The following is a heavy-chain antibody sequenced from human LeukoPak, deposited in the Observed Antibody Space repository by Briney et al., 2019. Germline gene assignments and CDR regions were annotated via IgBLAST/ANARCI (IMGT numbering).Heavy chain of an antibody. V-gene: IGHV1-69*04. CDR2: IIPTLGIA. Sequence: SVKVSCKASGGTFSSYAISWVRQAPGQGLEWMGRIIPTLGIANYAQKFQGRVTITADKSTSTAYMELSSLRSEDTAVYYCARDVVPAAKFDYWGQGTLVTVSS. J-gene: IGHJ4*02. D-gene: IGHD2-2*01. CDR3: ARDVVPAAKFDY. CDR1: GGTFSSYA.